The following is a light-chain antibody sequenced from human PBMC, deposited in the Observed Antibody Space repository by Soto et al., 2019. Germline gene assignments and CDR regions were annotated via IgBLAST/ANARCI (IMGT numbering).Light chain of an antibody. CDR1: QSISNNY. CDR2: GAS. Sequence: EIVLTQSPGTLSLSPGERATLSCRPSQSISNNYLAWYQQKPGQAPRLLIYGASSRATGIPDRFSGSGSGTDFTLTVSRLEPEDFAVYCCQQYGRSPQAAWTFGQGTKVDIK. CDR3: QQYGRSPQAAWT. V-gene: IGKV3-20*01. J-gene: IGKJ1*01.